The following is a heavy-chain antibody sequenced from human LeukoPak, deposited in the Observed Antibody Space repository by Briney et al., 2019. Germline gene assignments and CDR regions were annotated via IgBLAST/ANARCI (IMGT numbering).Heavy chain of an antibody. CDR1: RFSFTNVW. V-gene: IGHV3-15*07. CDR2: IKNKDEGEKT. D-gene: IGHD3-16*01. CDR3: TTGIDYGGGY. J-gene: IGHJ4*02. Sequence: GGSLRLSCAVSRFSFTNVWMNWVRQAPGKGLEWVGRIKNKDEGEKTDYAAPVKGRFTISRDDSKATLFLQMNSLKMEDTAIYYCTTGIDYGGGYWGQGTLVSVSS.